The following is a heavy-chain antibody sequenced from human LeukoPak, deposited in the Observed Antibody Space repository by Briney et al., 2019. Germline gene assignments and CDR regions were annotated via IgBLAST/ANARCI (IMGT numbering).Heavy chain of an antibody. CDR1: GYTFTDYG. J-gene: IGHJ6*02. Sequence: GASVKVSCKAPGYTFTDYGMSWVRQAPGQALEWMGWINTNTGNPTYAQGFTGRFVFSLDTSVSTAYLQISSLKAEDTAVYYCATGAARFGVLYYYGMDVWGQGTTVTVSS. D-gene: IGHD3-10*01. CDR3: ATGAARFGVLYYYGMDV. V-gene: IGHV7-4-1*02. CDR2: INTNTGNP.